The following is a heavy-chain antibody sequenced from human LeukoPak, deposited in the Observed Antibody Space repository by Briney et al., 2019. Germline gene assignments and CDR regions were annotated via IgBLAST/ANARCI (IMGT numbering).Heavy chain of an antibody. V-gene: IGHV1-69*13. CDR2: IIPIFGTA. Sequence: ASVKVSCKASGGTFSSYAISWVRQAPGQGLEWMGGIIPIFGTANYAQKFQGRVTITADESTSTAYMELRSLRSDDTAVYYCARAGTLLWFGELLGYYYYYMDVWGKGTTVTVSS. D-gene: IGHD3-10*01. CDR1: GGTFSSYA. J-gene: IGHJ6*03. CDR3: ARAGTLLWFGELLGYYYYYMDV.